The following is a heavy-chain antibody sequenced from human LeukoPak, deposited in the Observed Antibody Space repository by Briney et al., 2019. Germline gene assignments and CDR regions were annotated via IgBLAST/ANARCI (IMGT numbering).Heavy chain of an antibody. CDR3: AKENGYDFWSGYYPVDY. CDR2: ISGSGGST. V-gene: IGHV3-23*01. CDR1: GFTFSSYA. D-gene: IGHD3-3*01. Sequence: PGGSLRLSCAASGFTFSSYAMSWVRQAPGKGLEWVSAISGSGGSTYYADSVKGRFTISRDNSKNTLYLQMNSLRAEDTAVYYCAKENGYDFWSGYYPVDYWGQGTLVTVSS. J-gene: IGHJ4*02.